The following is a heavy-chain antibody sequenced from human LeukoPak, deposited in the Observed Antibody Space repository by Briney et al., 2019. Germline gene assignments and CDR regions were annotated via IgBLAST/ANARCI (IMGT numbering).Heavy chain of an antibody. J-gene: IGHJ3*02. Sequence: SETLSLTCTVSGGSISSYYWSWIRQPPGKGLEWIGYIYYSGSTNYNPSLKSRVTISVDTSKNQFSLKLSSVTAADTAVYYCARDDKHAFDIWGQGTMVTVSS. D-gene: IGHD3-9*01. CDR2: IYYSGST. V-gene: IGHV4-59*01. CDR3: ARDDKHAFDI. CDR1: GGSISSYY.